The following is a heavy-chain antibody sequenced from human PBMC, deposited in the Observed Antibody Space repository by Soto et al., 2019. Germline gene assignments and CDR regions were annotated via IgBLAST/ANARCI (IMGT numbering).Heavy chain of an antibody. J-gene: IGHJ4*02. D-gene: IGHD2-21*01. CDR2: IWYDGSNK. CDR1: GFTFSSYG. V-gene: IGHV3-33*01. Sequence: LRLSCAASGFTFSSYGMHWVRQAPGKGLEWVAVIWYDGSNKYYADSVKGRFTISRDNSKNTLYLQMNSLRAEDTAVYYCAREAALFGGYFDYWGQGTLVTVSS. CDR3: AREAALFGGYFDY.